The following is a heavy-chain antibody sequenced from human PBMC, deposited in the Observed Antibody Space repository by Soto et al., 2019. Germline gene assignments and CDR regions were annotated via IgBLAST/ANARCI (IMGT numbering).Heavy chain of an antibody. V-gene: IGHV1-69*13. D-gene: IGHD2-2*01. CDR1: GGTFSSYA. CDR2: IIPIFGTA. CDR3: ARDCSSTSCFYYYYGMDV. Sequence: SVKVSCKASGGTFSSYAISWVRQAPGQGLEWMGGIIPIFGTANYAQKFQGRVTITADESTSTAYMELSSLRSEDTAVYYCARDCSSTSCFYYYYGMDVWGQGTTVTVSS. J-gene: IGHJ6*02.